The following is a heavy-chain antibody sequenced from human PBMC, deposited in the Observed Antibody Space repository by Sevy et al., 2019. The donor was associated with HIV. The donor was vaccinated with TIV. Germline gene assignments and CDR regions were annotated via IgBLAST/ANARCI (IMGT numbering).Heavy chain of an antibody. Sequence: GGSLRLSCAASGFTFSSYSMNWVRQAPGKGLEWVSYISSSSSTIYYADSVKGRFTISRDNAKNSLYLQMNSLRAEDTAVYYWARGCSGGSCYVHAFDIWGQGTMVTVSS. D-gene: IGHD2-15*01. J-gene: IGHJ3*02. CDR3: ARGCSGGSCYVHAFDI. CDR2: ISSSSSTI. V-gene: IGHV3-48*01. CDR1: GFTFSSYS.